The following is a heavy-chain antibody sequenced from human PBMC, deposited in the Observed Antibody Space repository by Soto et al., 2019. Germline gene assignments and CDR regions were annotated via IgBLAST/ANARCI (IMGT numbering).Heavy chain of an antibody. J-gene: IGHJ5*02. CDR2: IYWDDDK. CDR3: AHTPTYGDYDITTGWFDP. D-gene: IGHD4-17*01. CDR1: GFSLSTSGVG. V-gene: IGHV2-5*02. Sequence: SGPTLVNPTQTLTLTCTFSGFSLSTSGVGVGWIRQPPGKALEWLALIYWDDDKRYSPSLKSRLTITKDTSKNQVVLTMTNMDPVDTATYYCAHTPTYGDYDITTGWFDPWGQGTLVTVSS.